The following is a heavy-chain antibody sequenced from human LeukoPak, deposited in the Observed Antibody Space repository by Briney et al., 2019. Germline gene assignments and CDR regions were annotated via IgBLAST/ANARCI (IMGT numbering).Heavy chain of an antibody. CDR1: GFPFNRYA. D-gene: IGHD1-7*01. CDR2: ISSNGGSA. J-gene: IGHJ4*02. V-gene: IGHV3-64D*09. Sequence: GVSPRLSCSASGFPFNRYAMHWVRQAPGKGLEYVSPISSNGGSAYYADSVKGRFTISRDNSKNTVYLQMSSLRPEDTAVYYCVKGNPATANTKDYFDFWGRGTLVTVSS. CDR3: VKGNPATANTKDYFDF.